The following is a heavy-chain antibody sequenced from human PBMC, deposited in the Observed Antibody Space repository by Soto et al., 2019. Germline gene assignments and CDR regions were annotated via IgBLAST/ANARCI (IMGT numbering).Heavy chain of an antibody. CDR2: IYYSGST. Sequence: SETLSLTCTVSGGSISSYYWSWIRQPPGKGLEWIGYIYYSGSTNYNPSLKSRVTISVDTSKHQFSLKLSSVTAADTAVYYCARTIFGVGQKYNWFDPWGQGTLVTVSS. CDR3: ARTIFGVGQKYNWFDP. J-gene: IGHJ5*02. D-gene: IGHD3-3*01. V-gene: IGHV4-59*01. CDR1: GGSISSYY.